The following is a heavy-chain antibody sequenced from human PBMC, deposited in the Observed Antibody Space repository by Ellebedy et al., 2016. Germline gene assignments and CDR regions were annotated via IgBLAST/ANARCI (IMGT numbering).Heavy chain of an antibody. Sequence: GGSLRLSXAGSGFTFNDYALHWVRQAPGKGLEWVSGISWDSAVIGYGGSVKGRFTISKDSAKNYLYLQMNSPRPEDTAFYYCAKGTMDYFYHWGQGTLVTVSS. CDR3: AKGTMDYFYH. J-gene: IGHJ4*02. D-gene: IGHD4/OR15-4a*01. CDR1: GFTFNDYA. CDR2: ISWDSAVI. V-gene: IGHV3-9*01.